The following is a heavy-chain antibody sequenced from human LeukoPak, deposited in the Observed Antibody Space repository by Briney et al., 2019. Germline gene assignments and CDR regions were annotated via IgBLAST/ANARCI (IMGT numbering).Heavy chain of an antibody. CDR2: IIPILGIA. CDR3: ARDRSGIAAAGTNY. D-gene: IGHD6-13*01. Sequence: GASVKVTCKASGVTFSSYAISWVRQAPGQGLEWMGRIIPILGIANYAQKFQGRVTITADKSTSTAYMELSSLRSEDTAVYYCARDRSGIAAAGTNYWGQGTLVTVSS. V-gene: IGHV1-69*04. CDR1: GVTFSSYA. J-gene: IGHJ4*02.